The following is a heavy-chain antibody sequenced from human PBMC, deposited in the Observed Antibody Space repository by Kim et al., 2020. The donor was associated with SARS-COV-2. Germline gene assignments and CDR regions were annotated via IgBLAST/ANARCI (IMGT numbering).Heavy chain of an antibody. D-gene: IGHD3-10*01. Sequence: DSVKGRFTIARDHAKTSLYLQMNSLRSEDTAWYYCAKDVILGVQGYGMDVWGQGTTVIVSS. CDR3: AKDVILGVQGYGMDV. V-gene: IGHV3-9*01. J-gene: IGHJ6*02.